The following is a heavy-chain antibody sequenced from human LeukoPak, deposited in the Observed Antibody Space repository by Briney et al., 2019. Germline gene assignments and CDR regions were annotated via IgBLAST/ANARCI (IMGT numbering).Heavy chain of an antibody. Sequence: SETLSLTCTVSGYSISSGYYWGWIRQPPGKGLEWIGSIYHSGSTYYNPSLKSRVTISVDTSKNQFSLKLSSVTAADTAVYYCARGQEYYYDSSGYYLGLRYYFDYWGQGTLVTVSS. CDR1: GYSISSGYY. J-gene: IGHJ4*02. CDR2: IYHSGST. D-gene: IGHD3-22*01. V-gene: IGHV4-38-2*02. CDR3: ARGQEYYYDSSGYYLGLRYYFDY.